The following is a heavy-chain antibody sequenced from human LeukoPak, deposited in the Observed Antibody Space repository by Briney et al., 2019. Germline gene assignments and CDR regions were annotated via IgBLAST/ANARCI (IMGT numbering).Heavy chain of an antibody. V-gene: IGHV3-9*01. CDR2: ISWNSGSI. J-gene: IGHJ4*02. Sequence: PGRSLRLSCAASGFTFDDYAMHWVRQAPGKGLEWVSGISWNSGSIGYADSVKGRFTISRDNAKNSLYLQMNSLRSDDTAVYYCARDLVLVKYSYGGDFDYWGQGTLVTVSS. CDR3: ARDLVLVKYSYGGDFDY. CDR1: GFTFDDYA. D-gene: IGHD5-18*01.